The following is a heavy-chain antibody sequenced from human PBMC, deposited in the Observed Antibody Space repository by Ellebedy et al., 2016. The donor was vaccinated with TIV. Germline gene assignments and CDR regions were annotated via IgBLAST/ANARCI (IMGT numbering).Heavy chain of an antibody. CDR2: MNQDGSRK. CDR1: GFAFGDSW. V-gene: IGHV3-7*01. Sequence: GESLKIPCAASGFAFGDSWMTWVRQTPEKRLEWVANMNQDGSRKDHVVAVRGRLIISRDNSKNLLYLEMNSLRVEDTAVYYCARDPYHGALDYWGQGTPVAVSS. D-gene: IGHD4-17*01. CDR3: ARDPYHGALDY. J-gene: IGHJ4*02.